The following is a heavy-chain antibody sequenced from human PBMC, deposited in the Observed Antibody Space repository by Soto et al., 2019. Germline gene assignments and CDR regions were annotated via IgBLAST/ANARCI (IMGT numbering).Heavy chain of an antibody. CDR2: IIPILGIA. J-gene: IGHJ4*02. CDR3: ARPYDILTGYSAFDY. CDR1: GGTFSSY. D-gene: IGHD3-9*01. Sequence: SVKVSCKASGGTFSSYISWVRQAPGQGLEWMGRIIPILGIANYAQKFQGRVTMTRDTSTTTVYMELSSLGSEDTAVYYCARPYDILTGYSAFDYWGQGTLVTVSS. V-gene: IGHV1-69*02.